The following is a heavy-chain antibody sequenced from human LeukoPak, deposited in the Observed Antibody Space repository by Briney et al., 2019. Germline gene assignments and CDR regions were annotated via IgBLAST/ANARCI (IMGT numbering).Heavy chain of an antibody. V-gene: IGHV3-53*01. Sequence: PGGSLRLSCAASGFTVSSNYMSWVRQAPGKGLEWVSVIYSGGSTYYADSVKGRFTISRDNSKNTLYLQMNSLRAEDTAVYYCAKDLILTLTGDSFVWGQGTMVTVSS. J-gene: IGHJ3*01. CDR3: AKDLILTLTGDSFV. D-gene: IGHD7-27*01. CDR2: IYSGGST. CDR1: GFTVSSNY.